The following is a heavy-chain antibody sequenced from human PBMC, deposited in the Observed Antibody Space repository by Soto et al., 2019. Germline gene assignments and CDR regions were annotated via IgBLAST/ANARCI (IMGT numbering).Heavy chain of an antibody. D-gene: IGHD2-21*02. CDR3: AREEYCGGDCQAS. V-gene: IGHV4-61*01. CDR1: GGSVSSGSYY. J-gene: IGHJ4*02. CDR2: IYYSGST. Sequence: SETLSLTCTVSGGSVSSGSYYWSWIRQPPGKGLEWIGYIYYSGSTNYNPSLKSRVTISVDTSKNQFSLKLSSVTAADTAVYYCAREEYCGGDCQASWGQGTLVTVS.